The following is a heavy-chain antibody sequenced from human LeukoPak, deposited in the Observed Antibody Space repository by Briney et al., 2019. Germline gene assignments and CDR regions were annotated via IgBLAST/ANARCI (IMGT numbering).Heavy chain of an antibody. Sequence: GGSLRLSCAASGFTFSSYAMSWVRQAPGKGLEWVSAISGSGGSTYYADSVKGRFTISRDNSKNTLYLQMNSLRAEDTAVYYCASGGYGYGYVFFDYWGQGTRVTVSP. CDR1: GFTFSSYA. J-gene: IGHJ4*02. V-gene: IGHV3-23*01. CDR2: ISGSGGST. CDR3: ASGGYGYGYVFFDY. D-gene: IGHD5-18*01.